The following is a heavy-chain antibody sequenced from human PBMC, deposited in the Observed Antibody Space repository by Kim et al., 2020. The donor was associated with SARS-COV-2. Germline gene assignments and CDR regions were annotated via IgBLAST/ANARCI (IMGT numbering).Heavy chain of an antibody. J-gene: IGHJ4*02. CDR2: INHSGST. Sequence: SETLSLTCAVYGGSFSGYYWTWIRQPPGKGLEWIGEINHSGSTNYNPSLKSRVTISVDTSKKQLSLRLSSVTAADTAVYYCARLPRYGGNKHFDYWGQGTLVTVSS. CDR3: ARLPRYGGNKHFDY. CDR1: GGSFSGYY. D-gene: IGHD4-17*01. V-gene: IGHV4-34*01.